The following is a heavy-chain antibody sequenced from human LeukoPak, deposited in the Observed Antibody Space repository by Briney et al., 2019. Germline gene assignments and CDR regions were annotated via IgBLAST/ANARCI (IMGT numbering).Heavy chain of an antibody. CDR2: ISGSGSKT. Sequence: GGSPRLSCTASGFTFSSYAMTWVRQAPGKGLEWVSGISGSGSKTYYADSVKGRFTISRDNSKNTLYLQMDSLRAEDTAVYYCAKDDGDYAKGYYFEYWGQGTLVTVAS. CDR1: GFTFSSYA. D-gene: IGHD4-17*01. J-gene: IGHJ4*02. V-gene: IGHV3-23*01. CDR3: AKDDGDYAKGYYFEY.